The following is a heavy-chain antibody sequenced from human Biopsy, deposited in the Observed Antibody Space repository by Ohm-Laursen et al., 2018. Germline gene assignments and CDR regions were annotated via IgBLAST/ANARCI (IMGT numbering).Heavy chain of an antibody. CDR1: GGSISSDY. CDR3: ARDRGYYSDRTVPGYFDL. Sequence: GTLSLTCTVSGGSISSDYWSWIRQPPGKGLEWIGYVFYTGSTDYNPSLQSRVTISVDTSKNHFSLRLRSVTPADTAIYYCARDRGYYSDRTVPGYFDLWGRGTLVTVSS. D-gene: IGHD3-22*01. V-gene: IGHV4-59*01. J-gene: IGHJ2*01. CDR2: VFYTGST.